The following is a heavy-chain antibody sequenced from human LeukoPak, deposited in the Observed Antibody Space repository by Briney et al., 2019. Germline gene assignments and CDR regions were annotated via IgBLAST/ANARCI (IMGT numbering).Heavy chain of an antibody. Sequence: SETLSLTCTVSGGSISSSSYNWGWIRQPPGKGLEWTGRFDNSGSTYYNPSLKSRVTIPVDTSKDQFSLKLTSVTAADTAVYYCARPPGIAAAWFDPWGQGTLVTVSS. V-gene: IGHV4-39*01. D-gene: IGHD6-13*01. J-gene: IGHJ5*02. CDR1: GGSISSSSYN. CDR3: ARPPGIAAAWFDP. CDR2: FDNSGST.